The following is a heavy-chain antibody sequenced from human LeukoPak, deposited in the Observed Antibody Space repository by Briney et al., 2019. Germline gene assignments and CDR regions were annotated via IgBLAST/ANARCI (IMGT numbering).Heavy chain of an antibody. J-gene: IGHJ4*02. Sequence: GGSLRLSCAASGFIFRVYWVSWVRQAPGKGLEWVATINQDGSDKYYLDSVKGRFTISRDNAENSLSLQMNSLRAEDTAVYYCAREDWGHFDFWGQGTLVTVSS. CDR1: GFIFRVYW. CDR2: INQDGSDK. V-gene: IGHV3-7*04. D-gene: IGHD7-27*01. CDR3: AREDWGHFDF.